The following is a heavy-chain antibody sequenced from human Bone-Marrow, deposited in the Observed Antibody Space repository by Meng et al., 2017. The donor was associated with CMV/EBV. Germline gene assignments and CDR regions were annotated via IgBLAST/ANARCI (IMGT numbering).Heavy chain of an antibody. D-gene: IGHD5-12*01. CDR3: ARGSWVYSDDDETTGLDY. CDR2: INHSGST. Sequence: SETLSLTCAPYGGSFSGHYWSLIRQPPGKGLEWIGEINHSGSTNYNPSLKSRVTIPVDASKNQFSLKLTSVTAADTAVYYCARGSWVYSDDDETTGLDYWGPGTLVTVSS. V-gene: IGHV4-34*01. J-gene: IGHJ4*02. CDR1: GGSFSGHY.